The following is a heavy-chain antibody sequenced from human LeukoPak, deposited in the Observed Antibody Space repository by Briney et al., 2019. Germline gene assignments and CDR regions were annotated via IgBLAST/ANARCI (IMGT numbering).Heavy chain of an antibody. CDR3: ATSYSSGWDLDY. D-gene: IGHD6-19*01. CDR1: EYTLTELS. CDR2: FDPEDGET. Sequence: ASVKVSCKVSEYTLTELSMHWVRQAPGKGLEWMGGFDPEDGETIYAQKFQGRATMTEDTSTDTAYMELSSLRSEDTAVYYCATSYSSGWDLDYWGQGTLVTVSS. J-gene: IGHJ4*02. V-gene: IGHV1-24*01.